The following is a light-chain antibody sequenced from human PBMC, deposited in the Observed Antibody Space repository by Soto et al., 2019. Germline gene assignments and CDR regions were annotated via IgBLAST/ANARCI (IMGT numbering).Light chain of an antibody. CDR3: QQTHSTLPIT. V-gene: IGKV1-39*01. CDR1: QSISSY. CDR2: AAS. J-gene: IGKJ5*01. Sequence: DIQMTQSPSSLSASVGDRVTITCRASQSISSYLNWYQHKPGKAPKLLIYAASSLQSGVPSRFSGSGSGTDFTLTISSLQPADFATYYCQQTHSTLPITFGQGTRLEIK.